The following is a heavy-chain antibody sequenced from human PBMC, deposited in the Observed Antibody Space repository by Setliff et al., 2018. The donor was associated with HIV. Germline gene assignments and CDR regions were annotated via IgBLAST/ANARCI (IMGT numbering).Heavy chain of an antibody. D-gene: IGHD5-12*01. CDR2: IYPGDSDT. CDR1: GYSFSNYW. Sequence: GESLKISCKGSGYSFSNYWIGWVRQMPGKGLEWMGIIYPGDSDTRYSPSFQGQVNISADKSINTAYLQWTSLKASDSAIYYCARQEAIVGTIKGWYDLWGQGTLVTVSS. J-gene: IGHJ5*02. CDR3: ARQEAIVGTIKGWYDL. V-gene: IGHV5-51*01.